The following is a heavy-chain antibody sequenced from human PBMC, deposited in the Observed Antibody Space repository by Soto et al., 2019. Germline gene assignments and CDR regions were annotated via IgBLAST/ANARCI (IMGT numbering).Heavy chain of an antibody. V-gene: IGHV3-30*01. J-gene: IGHJ4*01. CDR3: AKDHDLAAAGYYFDY. D-gene: IGHD6-13*01. Sequence: QVQLVESGGGVLQPGRSLRFSCAASGFTFSSYAMHWVRQAPGTGLEWVAVISTDGRDKYHADSVKGRFTISRDTSKNTLFLQMNSLRPEDTAVYYCAKDHDLAAAGYYFDYCSNRTLVTFSS. CDR1: GFTFSSYA. CDR2: ISTDGRDK.